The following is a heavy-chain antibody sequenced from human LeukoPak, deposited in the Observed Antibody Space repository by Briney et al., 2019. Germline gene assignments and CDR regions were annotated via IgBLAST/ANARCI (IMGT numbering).Heavy chain of an antibody. D-gene: IGHD2-2*01. CDR2: IIPILGRA. CDR3: ARIGHDLYQTFDS. Sequence: SVKVSCKASGGAFSSYAISLVRQAPGQGLEWVGRIIPILGRANYAQKFQGRVTITADKSTSTAYMELSSLRSEDTAVYYCARIGHDLYQTFDSWGHGTLITVSS. V-gene: IGHV1-69*04. J-gene: IGHJ5*01. CDR1: GGAFSSYA.